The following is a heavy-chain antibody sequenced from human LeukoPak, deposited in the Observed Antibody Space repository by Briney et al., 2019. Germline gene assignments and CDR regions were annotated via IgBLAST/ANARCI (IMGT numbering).Heavy chain of an antibody. CDR3: ARTHSSSWYGY. V-gene: IGHV4-39*07. D-gene: IGHD6-13*01. CDR2: IYYSGST. CDR1: GGSISSSSYY. J-gene: IGHJ4*02. Sequence: TSETLSLTCTVSGGSISSSSYYWGWIRQPPGKGLEWIGSIYYSGSTYYNPSLKSRVTISVDTSKNQFSLKLSSVTAADTAVYYCARTHSSSWYGYWGQGTLVTVSS.